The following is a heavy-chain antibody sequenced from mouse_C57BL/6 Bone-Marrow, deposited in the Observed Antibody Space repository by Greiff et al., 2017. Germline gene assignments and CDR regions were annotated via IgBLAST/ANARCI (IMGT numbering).Heavy chain of an antibody. CDR1: GYTFTSYG. J-gene: IGHJ3*01. Sequence: EVQLQQSGAELVRPGSSVKMSCKTSGYTFTSYGINWVKQRPGQGLEWIGYIYIGNGYTEYNEKFKGKATLTSEPSSSTAYMQLSSLTSEDSAIYFCARSSFDYYGSSFWCAYWGQGTLVTVSA. D-gene: IGHD1-1*01. CDR3: ARSSFDYYGSSFWCAY. V-gene: IGHV1-58*01. CDR2: IYIGNGYT.